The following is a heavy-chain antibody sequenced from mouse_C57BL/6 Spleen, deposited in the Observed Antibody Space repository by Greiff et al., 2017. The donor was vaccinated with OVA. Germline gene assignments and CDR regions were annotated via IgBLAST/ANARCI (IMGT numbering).Heavy chain of an antibody. CDR3: ARRDITTVVEDYFDY. CDR1: GYTFTSYW. CDR2: IDPSDSYT. Sequence: VQLQQPGAELVKPGASVKLSCKASGYTFTSYWMQWVKQRPGQGLEWIGEIDPSDSYTNYNQKFKGKATLTVDTSSSTAYMQLSSLTSEDSAVYYCARRDITTVVEDYFDYWGQGTTLTVSS. D-gene: IGHD1-1*01. J-gene: IGHJ2*01. V-gene: IGHV1-50*01.